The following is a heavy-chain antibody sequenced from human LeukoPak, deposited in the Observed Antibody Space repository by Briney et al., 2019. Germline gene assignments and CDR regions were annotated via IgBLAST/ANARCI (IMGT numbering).Heavy chain of an antibody. CDR1: GGSFGGYY. CDR3: ARGPEYSSSRFDY. D-gene: IGHD6-6*01. CDR2: IYYSGST. V-gene: IGHV4-59*01. Sequence: SETLSLTCAVYGGSFGGYYWSWIRQPPGKGLEWIGYIYYSGSTNYNPSLKSRVTISVDTSKNQFSLKLSSVTAADTAVYYCARGPEYSSSRFDYWGQGTLVTVSS. J-gene: IGHJ4*02.